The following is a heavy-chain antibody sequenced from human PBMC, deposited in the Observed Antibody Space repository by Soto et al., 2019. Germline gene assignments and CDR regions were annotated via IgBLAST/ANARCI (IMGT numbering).Heavy chain of an antibody. D-gene: IGHD2-15*01. CDR2: IYSSGST. J-gene: IGHJ6*02. CDR3: ARDRIERHPSYYYDGLDV. CDR1: GGSISSGGYY. V-gene: IGHV4-31*03. Sequence: QVQLQESGPGLVKPSQTLSLTCTVSGGSISSGGYYWSWIRQHPGKGLEWIGYIYSSGSTYYNPSLKSRVTISVDTSKNQFSLKLSSVTAADTAVYYCARDRIERHPSYYYDGLDVWGQGTTVTVSS.